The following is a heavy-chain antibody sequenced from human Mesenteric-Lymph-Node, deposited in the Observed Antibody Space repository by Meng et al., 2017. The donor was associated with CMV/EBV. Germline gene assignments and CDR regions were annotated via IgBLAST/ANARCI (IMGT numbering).Heavy chain of an antibody. J-gene: IGHJ5*02. CDR3: ARGIDYRNWLDP. D-gene: IGHD4-11*01. Sequence: SETLSLTCAVYGGSFSGYYWTWFRQPPGKGLEWVGEVNHSGSTKYNPSLESRVTISLDTSKNHFSLRLTSVTAADTAVYYCARGIDYRNWLDPWGQGTLVTVSS. CDR1: GGSFSGYY. V-gene: IGHV4-34*01. CDR2: VNHSGST.